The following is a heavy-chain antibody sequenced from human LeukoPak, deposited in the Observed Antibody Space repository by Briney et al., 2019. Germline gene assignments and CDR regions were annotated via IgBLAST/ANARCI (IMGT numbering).Heavy chain of an antibody. CDR2: ISGSGGST. V-gene: IGHV3-23*01. CDR3: AKDLGCSSTSCFRLVYYFDY. CDR1: GFTFSSYA. J-gene: IGHJ4*02. D-gene: IGHD2-2*01. Sequence: GGSLRLSCAASGFTFSSYAMSWVRQAPGKGLEWVSAISGSGGSTYYADSVKGRFTISRDNSKNTLYLQMNSLRAEDTAVYYRAKDLGCSSTSCFRLVYYFDYWGQGTLVTVSS.